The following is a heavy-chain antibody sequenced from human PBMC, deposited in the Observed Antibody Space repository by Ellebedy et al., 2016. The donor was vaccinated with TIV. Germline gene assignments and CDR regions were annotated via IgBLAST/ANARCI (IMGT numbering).Heavy chain of an antibody. CDR3: ARLDWSDVDLRHFYFDY. V-gene: IGHV3-11*01. CDR1: GFPFSDYY. CDR2: FTSGDTI. J-gene: IGHJ4*02. Sequence: GGSLRLSCAASGFPFSDYYISWIRQAPGKGLEWVSFFTSGDTIYYADSVKGRFTISRDNAKNSLSLHMNSLRAEDTAVYYCARLDWSDVDLRHFYFDYWGQGTQVTVSS. D-gene: IGHD1-1*01.